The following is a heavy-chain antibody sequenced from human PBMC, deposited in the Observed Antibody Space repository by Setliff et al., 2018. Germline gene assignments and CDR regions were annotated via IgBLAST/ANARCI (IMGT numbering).Heavy chain of an antibody. CDR1: SLSVSSGYF. D-gene: IGHD1-26*01. J-gene: IGHJ4*02. CDR3: ARVPALGGMVGTHGIDY. V-gene: IGHV4-38-2*01. Sequence: SETLSLTCAVSSLSVSSGYFWGWIRQPPEKGLEWIGCLYHGGTTHYNPSLKSRVTISLDTSKNGFSLKLSSVTAADTAVYYCARVPALGGMVGTHGIDYWGQGTLGTVSS. CDR2: LYHGGTT.